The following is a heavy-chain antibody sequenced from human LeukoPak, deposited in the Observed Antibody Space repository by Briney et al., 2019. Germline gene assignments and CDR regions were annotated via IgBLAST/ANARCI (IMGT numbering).Heavy chain of an antibody. CDR3: ARGRRWIQLGKGYYYMDV. Sequence: SETLSVTCAVYGGSFSGYYWSWIRQPPGKGLEWIGEINHSGSTNYNPSLKSRVTISVDTSKNQFSLKLSSVTAADTAVYYCARGRRWIQLGKGYYYMDVWGKGTTVAVSS. D-gene: IGHD5-18*01. CDR1: GGSFSGYY. J-gene: IGHJ6*03. V-gene: IGHV4-34*01. CDR2: INHSGST.